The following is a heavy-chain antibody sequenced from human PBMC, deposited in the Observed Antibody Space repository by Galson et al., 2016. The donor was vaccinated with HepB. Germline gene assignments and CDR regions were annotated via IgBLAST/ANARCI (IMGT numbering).Heavy chain of an antibody. Sequence: PALVKPTQTLTLTCSFSGFSLSTSGVGVGWIRQPPGKALECLAVIYWDDDKRYSPSLKTRLTITKDTSKNQVVLTMTNMDPVDTATYYCARHDSGTYYNGRGMDVWGQGTTVTVSS. CDR2: IYWDDDK. V-gene: IGHV2-5*02. D-gene: IGHD3-10*01. CDR1: GFSLSTSGVG. J-gene: IGHJ6*02. CDR3: ARHDSGTYYNGRGMDV.